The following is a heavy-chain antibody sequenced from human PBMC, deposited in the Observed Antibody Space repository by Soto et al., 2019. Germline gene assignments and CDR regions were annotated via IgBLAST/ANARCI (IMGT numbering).Heavy chain of an antibody. CDR1: GGSFSGYC. V-gene: IGHV4-34*01. D-gene: IGHD6-19*01. Sequence: PSETLSLTCAVYGGSFSGYCWSWIRQPPGKGLEWVGEINPSGSPNYNPSLKSRVTISVDTSKNQFSLKLSSVTAADTAVYYCARSREQWLVDAFDIWGQGTMVTVSS. CDR2: INPSGSP. J-gene: IGHJ3*02. CDR3: ARSREQWLVDAFDI.